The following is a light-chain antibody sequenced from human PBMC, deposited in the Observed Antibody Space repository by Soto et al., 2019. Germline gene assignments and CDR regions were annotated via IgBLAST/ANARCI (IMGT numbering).Light chain of an antibody. CDR2: GAA. J-gene: IGKJ4*01. CDR3: QQYYSTPLT. Sequence: EIVMTQSPATLSVSPGDRATLSCRASQSVFSSLAWYQQKPGQAPRLLIYGAATRATGIPARFSGSGSGTEFTLTISSLQSEDFAVYYCQQYYSTPLTFGGGTKVEIK. V-gene: IGKV3-15*01. CDR1: QSVFSS.